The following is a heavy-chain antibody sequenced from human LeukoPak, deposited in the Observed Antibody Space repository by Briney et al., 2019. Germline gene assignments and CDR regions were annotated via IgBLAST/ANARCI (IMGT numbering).Heavy chain of an antibody. V-gene: IGHV3-21*01. D-gene: IGHD3-16*01. CDR2: ISSSSRFI. CDR1: GFTFNSYS. Sequence: KPGGSLRLSCAASGFTFNSYSMNWFRQAPGKGLEWVSSISSSSRFIYYADSVKGRFTISRDNAKNSLYLQMNSLRAEDTAVYFCAKGDKMLTWRRTYNRFDPWGQGTLVTVSS. J-gene: IGHJ5*02. CDR3: AKGDKMLTWRRTYNRFDP.